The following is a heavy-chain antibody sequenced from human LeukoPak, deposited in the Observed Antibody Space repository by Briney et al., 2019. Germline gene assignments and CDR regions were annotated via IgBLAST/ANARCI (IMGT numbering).Heavy chain of an antibody. CDR2: VDPEDSET. J-gene: IGHJ4*02. D-gene: IGHD5/OR15-5a*01. CDR3: ATLRALDY. CDR1: GYTFTDYY. V-gene: IGHV1-69-2*01. Sequence: ASVKVSCKVSGYTFTDYYMHWVQQAPGKGLEWIGRVDPEDSETIYAEKFQGRVTITADTSTDTAYVELSSLRSEDTAVYYCATLRALDYWGQGTLVTVSS.